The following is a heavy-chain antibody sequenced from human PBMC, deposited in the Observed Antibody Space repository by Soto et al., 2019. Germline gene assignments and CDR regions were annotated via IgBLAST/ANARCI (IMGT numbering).Heavy chain of an antibody. CDR3: ATGGTQYYYYMDV. CDR2: ISTSSSYM. CDR1: GFTFSTYS. D-gene: IGHD3-16*01. J-gene: IGHJ6*03. Sequence: GGSLRLSCAASGFTFSTYSMNWVRQAPGKGLEWVSYISTSSSYMSYADSVQGRFTISRDNAKNSVWLQMNSLRAEDTAVYYCATGGTQYYYYMDVWGKGTTVTVSS. V-gene: IGHV3-21*01.